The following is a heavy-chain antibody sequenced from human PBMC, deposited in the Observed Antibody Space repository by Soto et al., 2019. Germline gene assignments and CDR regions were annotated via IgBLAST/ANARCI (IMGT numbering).Heavy chain of an antibody. CDR1: GFSLTTRGVG. CDR2: IYRDDDE. D-gene: IGHD5-18*01. CDR3: AYRLRGYSYHFDY. J-gene: IGHJ4*02. Sequence: QITLKESGPTLVKPTQTLTLTCTFSGFSLTTRGVGVGWIRQPPGKALEWLALIYRDDDEGYSTSLKSRLTITQDTSNNQVVLTMPNMDPVDSATYYCAYRLRGYSYHFDYWGQGTLVTVSS. V-gene: IGHV2-5*02.